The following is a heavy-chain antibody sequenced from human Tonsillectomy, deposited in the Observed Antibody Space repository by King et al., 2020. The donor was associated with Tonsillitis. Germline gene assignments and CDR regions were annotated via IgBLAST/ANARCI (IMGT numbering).Heavy chain of an antibody. CDR3: TTLGLANWGFSYYYYGMYV. J-gene: IGHJ6*02. CDR2: FDPEDDET. CDR1: GYTLTELS. D-gene: IGHD7-27*01. Sequence: VQLVQSGAEVKKPGASVKVSCKVSGYTLTELSMHWVRQAPGKGLEWMVGFDPEDDETIYAQKFQGRVTMTEDTSTDPAYMELSSLRSEDTAVYCLTTLGLANWGFSYYYYGMYVWGRGTKVTVSS. V-gene: IGHV1-24*01.